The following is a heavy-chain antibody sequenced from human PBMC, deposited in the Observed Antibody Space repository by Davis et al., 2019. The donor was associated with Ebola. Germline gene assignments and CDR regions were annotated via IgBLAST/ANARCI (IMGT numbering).Heavy chain of an antibody. CDR1: GYTFTSYG. V-gene: IGHV1-18*01. CDR3: ARDSPYSSSWSGGDY. D-gene: IGHD6-13*01. J-gene: IGHJ4*02. Sequence: AASVKVSCKASGYTFTSYGISWVRQAPGQGLEWMGWIIAYNSNTNYAQKLQGRVTMTTDTSTSTAYMELRSLRSDDTAVYYCARDSPYSSSWSGGDYWGQGTLVTVSS. CDR2: IIAYNSNT.